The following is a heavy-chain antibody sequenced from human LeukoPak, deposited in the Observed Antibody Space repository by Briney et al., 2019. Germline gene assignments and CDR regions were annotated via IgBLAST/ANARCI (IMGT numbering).Heavy chain of an antibody. D-gene: IGHD4-17*01. CDR1: GFTFSTYA. J-gene: IGHJ4*02. CDR3: AKDFSTATLGYFDS. V-gene: IGHV3-23*01. CDR2: ISGST. Sequence: GRSLRLSCAASGFTFSTYAMSWVRQAPGKGLEWVSGISGSTYYADSVKGRFTISRDNSKNTLYLQMNSLRAEDTAVYYCAKDFSTATLGYFDSWGQGTLVTVSS.